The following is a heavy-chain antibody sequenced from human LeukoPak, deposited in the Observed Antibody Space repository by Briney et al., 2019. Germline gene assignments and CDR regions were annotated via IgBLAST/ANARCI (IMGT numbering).Heavy chain of an antibody. CDR2: INHSGST. CDR1: GGSFSGYY. J-gene: IGHJ4*02. D-gene: IGHD6-6*01. Sequence: SETLSLTCAVYGGSFSGYYWSWIRQPPGKGLEWIGEINHSGSTNNNPSLKSRVTISVDTSKNQFSLKPSSVTAADTAVYYCARIAARTAYWGQGTLVTVSS. CDR3: ARIAARTAY. V-gene: IGHV4-34*01.